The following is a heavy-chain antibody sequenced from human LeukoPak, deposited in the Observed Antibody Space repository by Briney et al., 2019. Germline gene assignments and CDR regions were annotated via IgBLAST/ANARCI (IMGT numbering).Heavy chain of an antibody. V-gene: IGHV3-30*02. D-gene: IGHD6-13*01. CDR2: IRYDGSNK. J-gene: IGHJ4*02. Sequence: PGGSLRLSCAASGFTFSSYGMHWVRQAPGKGLEWVAFIRYDGSNKYYADSVKGRFTISRDNSKNTLYLQMNSLRAEDTAVYYCARGGREQLVRHQVRGGYFDYWGQGTLVTVSS. CDR3: ARGGREQLVRHQVRGGYFDY. CDR1: GFTFSSYG.